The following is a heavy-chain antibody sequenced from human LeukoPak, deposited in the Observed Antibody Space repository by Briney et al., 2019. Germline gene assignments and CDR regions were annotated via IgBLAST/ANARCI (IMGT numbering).Heavy chain of an antibody. CDR1: GYTFSDNY. CDR3: ARERRGNWNQDFDY. D-gene: IGHD1-1*01. V-gene: IGHV1-2*02. Sequence: RASVKVSCETFGYTFSDNYIHWGRQAPGQRLEWMGWINPASGGTNYVQKFQGRVTMTRDGSIRTAYMELSRLTSDDTTVYYCARERRGNWNQDFDYWGQGTLVTVSS. CDR2: INPASGGT. J-gene: IGHJ4*02.